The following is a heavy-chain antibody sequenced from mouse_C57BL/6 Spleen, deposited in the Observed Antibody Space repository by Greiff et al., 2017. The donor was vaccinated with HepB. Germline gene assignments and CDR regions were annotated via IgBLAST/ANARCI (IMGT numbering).Heavy chain of an antibody. CDR3: AREVITTVVAKGGYFDV. CDR1: GYTFTDYY. Sequence: VQLQQSGPELVKPGASVKISCKASGYTFTDYYMNWVKQSHGKSLEWIGDINPNNGGTSYNQKFKGKATLTVDKSSSTAYMELRSLTSEDSAVYYCAREVITTVVAKGGYFDVWGTGTTVTVSS. V-gene: IGHV1-26*01. CDR2: INPNNGGT. J-gene: IGHJ1*03. D-gene: IGHD1-1*01.